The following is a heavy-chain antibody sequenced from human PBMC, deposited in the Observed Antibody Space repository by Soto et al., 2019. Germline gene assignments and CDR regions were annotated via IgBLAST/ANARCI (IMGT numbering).Heavy chain of an antibody. J-gene: IGHJ6*02. V-gene: IGHV3-11*06. D-gene: IGHD4-17*01. CDR1: GFTFIDYY. Sequence: WGSLRLSCAASGFTFIDYYIICIRHSPGKGREWVSYISSSSSYTNYADSVKGRFTISRDNAKNSLYLQMNSLRAEDTAVYYCARSTLRWVYGMDVWGRGTTVTVSS. CDR3: ARSTLRWVYGMDV. CDR2: ISSSSSYT.